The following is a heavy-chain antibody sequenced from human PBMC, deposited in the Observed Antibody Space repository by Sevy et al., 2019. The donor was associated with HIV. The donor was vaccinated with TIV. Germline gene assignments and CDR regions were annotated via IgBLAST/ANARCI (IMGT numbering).Heavy chain of an antibody. V-gene: IGHV4-39*02. CDR3: ARVRGFYFDY. CDR2: FYHTGST. Sequence: SETLSLTCTVSLGTITASGSYWGRIRQPPGKGLEWIATFYHTGSTYYNPSLKSRITMSADTSKNHFSLTLRSVAAADTAMYYCARVRGFYFDYWGQGTLVTVSS. CDR1: LGTITASGSY. J-gene: IGHJ4*02.